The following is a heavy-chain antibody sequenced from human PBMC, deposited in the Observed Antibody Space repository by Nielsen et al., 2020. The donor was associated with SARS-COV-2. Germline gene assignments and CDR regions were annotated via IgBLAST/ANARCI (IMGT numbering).Heavy chain of an antibody. CDR3: ARDFGFNVLAGDAATFGI. CDR2: TYSAGNT. CDR1: GFAVSSNY. V-gene: IGHV3-66*01. Sequence: GESLKISCAASGFAVSSNYLSWVRQAPGKGLEWVSITYSAGNTNYADSVKGRFTISRDNSKNTLYLQMNSLRAEDTAVYYCARDFGFNVLAGDAATFGIWGQGTMVTVSS. D-gene: IGHD3-16*01. J-gene: IGHJ3*02.